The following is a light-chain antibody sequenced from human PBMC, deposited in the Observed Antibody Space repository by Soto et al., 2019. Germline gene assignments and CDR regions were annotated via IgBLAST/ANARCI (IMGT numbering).Light chain of an antibody. CDR1: QSVLYSSNNKNY. CDR2: WAS. Sequence: DVVMMQSPDSLAVSLGEGPAINSRSGQSVLYSSNNKNYLAWYQQKPGQPPKLLIYWASTRESGVPDRFSGSGSGTDFTLTISSLQAEDVAVYYCQQYYSTLRTFGQGTKVDIK. J-gene: IGKJ1*01. CDR3: QQYYSTLRT. V-gene: IGKV4-1*01.